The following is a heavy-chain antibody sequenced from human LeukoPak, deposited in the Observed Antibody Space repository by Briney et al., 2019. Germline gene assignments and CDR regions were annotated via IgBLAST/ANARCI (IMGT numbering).Heavy chain of an antibody. CDR1: GYTFTGYY. V-gene: IGHV1-2*02. CDR3: ARVVVTAQKSLSHAFDI. J-gene: IGHJ3*02. Sequence: ASVTVSFTASGYTFTGYYKHWVRQAPGQGREWMGWINPNSGGTNYAQKVQGRVTMTRDTSISTAYMELSRLRSDDTAVYYCARVVVTAQKSLSHAFDIWGQGTMVTVSS. D-gene: IGHD2-21*02. CDR2: INPNSGGT.